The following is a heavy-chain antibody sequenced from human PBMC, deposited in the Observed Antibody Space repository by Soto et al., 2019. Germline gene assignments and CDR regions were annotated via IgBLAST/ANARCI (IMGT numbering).Heavy chain of an antibody. CDR3: GRTGGDSRHFAY. D-gene: IGHD4-17*01. Sequence: PSETLSLTCAVYGGSFSGYYWSWIRQPPGKGLEWIGEINHSGSTNYNPSLKSRVTISVDTSKNQFSLKLSSVTAADTAVYYCGRTGGDSRHFAYGGRGTPVTFS. V-gene: IGHV4-34*01. CDR1: GGSFSGYY. J-gene: IGHJ4*02. CDR2: INHSGST.